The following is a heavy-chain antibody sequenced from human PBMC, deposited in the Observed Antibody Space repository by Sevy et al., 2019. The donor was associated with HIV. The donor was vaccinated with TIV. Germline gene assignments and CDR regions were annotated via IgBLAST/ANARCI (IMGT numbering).Heavy chain of an antibody. Sequence: ASVKVSCKASGGTFSSYAISWVRQAPGQGLEWMGGIIPIFGTANYAQKFQGRVTTTADESTSTAYMELSSLRSEDTAVYYCARDGGRRDYFDYWGQGTLVTVSS. V-gene: IGHV1-69*13. D-gene: IGHD3-16*01. CDR2: IIPIFGTA. J-gene: IGHJ4*02. CDR1: GGTFSSYA. CDR3: ARDGGRRDYFDY.